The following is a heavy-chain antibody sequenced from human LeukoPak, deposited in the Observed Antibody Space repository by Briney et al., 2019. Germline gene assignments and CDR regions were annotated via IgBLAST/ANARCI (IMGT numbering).Heavy chain of an antibody. V-gene: IGHV1-18*01. CDR3: ARDVGYCSSTSCPRNWFDP. J-gene: IGHJ5*02. CDR2: ISAYNGNT. D-gene: IGHD2-2*01. Sequence: ASVKVSCKASGYTFTSYGISWVRQAPGQGLEWMGWISAYNGNTNYAQKLQGRVTMTTDTSTSTAYMELRSLRSDDTAVNYCARDVGYCSSTSCPRNWFDPWGQGTLVTVSS. CDR1: GYTFTSYG.